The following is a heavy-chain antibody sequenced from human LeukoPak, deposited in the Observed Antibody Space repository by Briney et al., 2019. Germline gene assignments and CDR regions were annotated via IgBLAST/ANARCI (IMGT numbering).Heavy chain of an antibody. J-gene: IGHJ3*02. Sequence: ASVKVSCKTSGYIFNNYGISWVRQAPGQGLEWMGWISGHNGNTKYAQKFQGRVTMTTDTSTSTAYMEVKSLRSDDTAVYYCARDRPRELYYYDPGDAFDIWGQGTMVTVSS. D-gene: IGHD3-22*01. V-gene: IGHV1-18*01. CDR1: GYIFNNYG. CDR3: ARDRPRELYYYDPGDAFDI. CDR2: ISGHNGNT.